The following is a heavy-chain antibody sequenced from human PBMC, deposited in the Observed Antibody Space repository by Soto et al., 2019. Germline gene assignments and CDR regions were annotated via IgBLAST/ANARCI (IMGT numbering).Heavy chain of an antibody. CDR3: ARHSDSSSWSDFDY. V-gene: IGHV1-2*04. Sequence: QVQLVQSGAEVTKPGASVKVSCKASGYTFTGYYMHWVRQAPGQGLEWMGWINPNSGGTNYAQKFQGWVPMTRDTSISTAYMELSRLRSDDTAVYYCARHSDSSSWSDFDYWGQGTLVTVSS. CDR2: INPNSGGT. D-gene: IGHD6-13*01. CDR1: GYTFTGYY. J-gene: IGHJ4*02.